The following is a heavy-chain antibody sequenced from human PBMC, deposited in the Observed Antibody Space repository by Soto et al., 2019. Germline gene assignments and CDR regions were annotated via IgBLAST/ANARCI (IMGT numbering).Heavy chain of an antibody. Sequence: PGGSQRLSSAASGFNFSNAWMNWVRQAPGKGLEWVGRIKSKTDGGTTDYAAPVKGRFTISRDDSKNTLYLQMNSLKTEDTAVYYCTTDQDDFWSGYAYNWFDPWGQGTLVTVSS. J-gene: IGHJ5*02. V-gene: IGHV3-15*07. CDR2: IKSKTDGGTT. D-gene: IGHD3-3*01. CDR1: GFNFSNAW. CDR3: TTDQDDFWSGYAYNWFDP.